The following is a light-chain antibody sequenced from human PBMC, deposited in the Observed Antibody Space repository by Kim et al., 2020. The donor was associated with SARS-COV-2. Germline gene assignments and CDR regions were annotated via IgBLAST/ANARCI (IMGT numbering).Light chain of an antibody. J-gene: IGLJ1*01. V-gene: IGLV2-14*03. Sequence: GQSITISCDGTNSDICAYNYVSWYRQPPAKAPTLVIYNVTNRPSGVPNRFSRSKSGNTASLTISGLQAEDEADFYCSSYTSSNTRVFGAGTKVTVL. CDR3: SSYTSSNTRV. CDR2: NVT. CDR1: NSDICAYNY.